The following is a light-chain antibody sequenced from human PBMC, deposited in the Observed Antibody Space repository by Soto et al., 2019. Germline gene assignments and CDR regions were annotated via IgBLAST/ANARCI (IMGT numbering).Light chain of an antibody. J-gene: IGLJ1*01. CDR2: DVS. Sequence: QSVLTQPRSVSGSPGQSVTISCTGTSSDVGGYNYVSWYQQHPGKAPKLMIYDVSKRPSGVPYRFSGSKSGKTAYLNISGLQAEDEADYYCCSYAGSYTHVFGTGTKLTVL. V-gene: IGLV2-11*01. CDR1: SSDVGGYNY. CDR3: CSYAGSYTHV.